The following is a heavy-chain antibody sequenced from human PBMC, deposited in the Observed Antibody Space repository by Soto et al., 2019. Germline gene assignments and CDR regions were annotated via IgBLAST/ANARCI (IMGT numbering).Heavy chain of an antibody. CDR1: GGTFSSYA. CDR2: IIPILGIA. CDR3: ARAHYGPGQYYYYYGMGV. D-gene: IGHD4-17*01. Sequence: ASVKVSCKASGGTFSSYAISWVRQAPGQGLEWMGGIIPILGIANYAQKFQGRVTITADKSTSTAYMELSSLRSEDTAVYYCARAHYGPGQYYYYYGMGVWGQGTTVTVSS. J-gene: IGHJ6*02. V-gene: IGHV1-69*10.